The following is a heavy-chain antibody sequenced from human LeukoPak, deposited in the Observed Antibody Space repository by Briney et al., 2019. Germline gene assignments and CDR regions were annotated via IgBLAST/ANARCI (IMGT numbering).Heavy chain of an antibody. CDR2: ISGSGTNT. V-gene: IGHV3-23*01. J-gene: IGHJ6*03. CDR3: ARGRQGMVRGVIGSESNYYHSNYMDV. D-gene: IGHD3-10*01. CDR1: GFTFSSYG. Sequence: GGSLRLSCAASGFTFSSYGMSWVRQAPGKGLEWVSGISGSGTNTNYADSVKGRFTISRDNSKNTVYLQMKSLRAEDTAVYYCARGRQGMVRGVIGSESNYYHSNYMDVWGKGTTVTISS.